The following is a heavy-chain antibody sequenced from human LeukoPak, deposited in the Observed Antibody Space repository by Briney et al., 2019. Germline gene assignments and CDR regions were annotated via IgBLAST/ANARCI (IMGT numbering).Heavy chain of an antibody. CDR2: IYSGGST. V-gene: IGHV3-66*01. D-gene: IGHD6-13*01. CDR3: ARDRPKYSSSPIHYDY. CDR1: GFTVSSNY. Sequence: PGGSLRLSCAASGFTVSSNYMSWVRQAPGKGLEWVSVIYSGGSTYYPDSVKGRFTISIDNSKNTLYLQMNSLRAEDTAVYYCARDRPKYSSSPIHYDYWGQGTLVTVSS. J-gene: IGHJ4*02.